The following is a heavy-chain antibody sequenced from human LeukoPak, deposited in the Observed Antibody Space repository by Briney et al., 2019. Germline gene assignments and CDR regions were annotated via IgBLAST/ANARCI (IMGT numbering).Heavy chain of an antibody. CDR3: VKDSPPVQQLGLFDY. J-gene: IGHJ4*02. Sequence: GGSLRLSCSASGFTFSSYAMHWVRQAPGKGLEYVSAISSNGGSTYYADSVKGRFTISRDNSKNTLYLQMSSLRAEVTAVYYCVKDSPPVQQLGLFDYWGQGTLVTVPS. CDR2: ISSNGGST. D-gene: IGHD6-13*01. CDR1: GFTFSSYA. V-gene: IGHV3-64D*06.